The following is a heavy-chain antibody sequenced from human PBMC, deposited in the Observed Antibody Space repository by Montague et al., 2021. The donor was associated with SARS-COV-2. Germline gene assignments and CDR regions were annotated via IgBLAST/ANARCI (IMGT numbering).Heavy chain of an antibody. CDR3: ARKEMKYSSIWSTGGNWFDP. CDR1: GGSISSNSYY. J-gene: IGHJ5*02. D-gene: IGHD6-13*01. Sequence: SETRSLTCTVSGGSISSNSYYWGWIRQPPGKGLEWIGSIYYSGSTYYNPSLKSRVTISVDTSKNQFSLKLSSVTAADTAVYYCARKEMKYSSIWSTGGNWFDPWGQGTLVTVSS. CDR2: IYYSGST. V-gene: IGHV4-39*01.